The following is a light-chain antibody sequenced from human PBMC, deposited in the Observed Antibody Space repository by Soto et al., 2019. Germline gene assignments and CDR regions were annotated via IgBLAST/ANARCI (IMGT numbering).Light chain of an antibody. CDR1: SSNIGSFYD. CDR2: GDN. CDR3: QSYEASLNQVL. Sequence: QSVLTQPPSVSGAPGQRVTIPCTGSSSNIGSFYDVHWYQQLPGTVPKLIIYGDNNRPSGVPDRFSGSKSGTAASLAITGLQAEAGADYYCQSYEASLNQVLFGGGTKLTV. J-gene: IGLJ2*01. V-gene: IGLV1-40*01.